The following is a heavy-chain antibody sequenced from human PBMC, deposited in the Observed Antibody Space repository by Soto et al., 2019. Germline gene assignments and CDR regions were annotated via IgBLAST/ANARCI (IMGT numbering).Heavy chain of an antibody. J-gene: IGHJ4*02. CDR2: ISSSSSYI. D-gene: IGHD5-18*01. CDR1: GFTFSSYS. Sequence: PGGSLRLSCAASGFTFSSYSMNWVRQAPGKGLEWVSSISSSSSYIYYADSVKGRFTISRDNAKNSLYLQMNSLRAEDTAVYYCARGPRGYSYGLVDYWGQGTLVTVSS. V-gene: IGHV3-21*01. CDR3: ARGPRGYSYGLVDY.